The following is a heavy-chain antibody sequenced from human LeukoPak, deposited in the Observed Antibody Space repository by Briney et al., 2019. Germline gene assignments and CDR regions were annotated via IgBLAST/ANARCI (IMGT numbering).Heavy chain of an antibody. J-gene: IGHJ3*02. Sequence: TGGSLRLSCAASGFAFSSYGMHWVRQAPGKGLEWVAVISYDGSNKYYADSVKGRFTISRDNSKNTLYLQMNSLRAEDTAVYYCAKDFQWELSRGGAFDIWGQGTMVTVSS. D-gene: IGHD1-26*01. CDR3: AKDFQWELSRGGAFDI. CDR1: GFAFSSYG. CDR2: ISYDGSNK. V-gene: IGHV3-30*18.